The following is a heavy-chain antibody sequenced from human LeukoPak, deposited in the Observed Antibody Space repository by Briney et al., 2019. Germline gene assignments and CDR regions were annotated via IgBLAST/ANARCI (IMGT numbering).Heavy chain of an antibody. V-gene: IGHV3-48*01. J-gene: IGHJ4*02. D-gene: IGHD3-22*01. Sequence: PGGSLRLSCAASGFTFSSYSMNWVRQAPGKGLEWVSYISSSSSTIYYADSVKGRFTISRDNAKNSLYLQMNSLRAEDTAVYYCARVSAYYYDSSPLDYWGQGTLATVSS. CDR2: ISSSSSTI. CDR1: GFTFSSYS. CDR3: ARVSAYYYDSSPLDY.